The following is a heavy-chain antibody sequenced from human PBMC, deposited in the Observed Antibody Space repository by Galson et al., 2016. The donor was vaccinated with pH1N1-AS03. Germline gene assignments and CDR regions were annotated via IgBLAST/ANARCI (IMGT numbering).Heavy chain of an antibody. CDR2: IYPTGDGK. CDR1: GYTLTRHH. V-gene: IGHV1-46*01. J-gene: IGHJ3*01. CDR3: ARDSGGWAVDF. D-gene: IGHD6-19*01. Sequence: SVKVSCKASGYTLTRHHMHWVRQAPGQGLEWMGIIYPTGDGKNYAQKFQGRVTMTRDTSTSTFYMELSSLISDDTAVYFCARDSGGWAVDFWGQGTEVTVSS.